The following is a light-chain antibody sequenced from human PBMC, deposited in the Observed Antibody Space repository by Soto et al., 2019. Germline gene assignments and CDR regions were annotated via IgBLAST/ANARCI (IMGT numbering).Light chain of an antibody. V-gene: IGKV1-39*01. CDR3: QQSYINPQT. CDR2: ATS. CDR1: QSIRNY. J-gene: IGKJ1*01. Sequence: DIQMTQSPSSLSSSVGDRVTITCRASQSIRNYLNWYQQKPGRAPKLLIYATSDLQSGVPSRFSGNGSGTEFTLTIISPQPEDFATYYCQQSYINPQTFGQETKVDIK.